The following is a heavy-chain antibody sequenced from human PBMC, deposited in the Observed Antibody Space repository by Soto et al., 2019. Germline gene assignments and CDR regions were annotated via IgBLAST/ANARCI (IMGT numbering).Heavy chain of an antibody. CDR2: FDPEDGET. J-gene: IGHJ6*02. Sequence: GASVKVSCKVSGYTLTELSMHWVRQAPGKGLEWMGGFDPEDGETIYAQKFQGRVTMTEDTSTDTAYMELSSLRSEDTAVYYCATDGYYDSSGHYGMDVWGQGTTVTVSS. V-gene: IGHV1-24*01. D-gene: IGHD3-22*01. CDR3: ATDGYYDSSGHYGMDV. CDR1: GYTLTELS.